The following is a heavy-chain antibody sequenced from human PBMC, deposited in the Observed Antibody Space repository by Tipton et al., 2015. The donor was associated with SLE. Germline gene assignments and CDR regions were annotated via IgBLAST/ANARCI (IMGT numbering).Heavy chain of an antibody. CDR2: IYYSGST. CDR1: GGSISSGSYY. V-gene: IGHV4-61*01. D-gene: IGHD1-26*01. CDR3: ARDVPEYQLHYSGSSPSAWFDP. Sequence: TLSLTCTVSGGSISSGSYYWSWIRQPPGKGLEWIGYIYYSGSTNYNPSLKSRVTISVGTSKNQFSLKLSSVTAADTAVYYCARDVPEYQLHYSGSSPSAWFDPWGQGTLVTVSS. J-gene: IGHJ5*02.